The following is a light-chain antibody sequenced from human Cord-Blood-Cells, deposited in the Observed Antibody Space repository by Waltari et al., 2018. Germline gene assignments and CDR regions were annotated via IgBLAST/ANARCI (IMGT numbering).Light chain of an antibody. CDR1: KLGDKY. CDR2: KDS. J-gene: IGLJ3*02. CDR3: QAWDSSAAV. Sequence: SYELTQPPSVSVSPGQTASITCSGDKLGDKYACWYQQKPGQSPVLVIYKDSKRPSGIPVRFSGSNAGNTATRTIGGTQAMDEADYYCQAWDSSAAVFVGGTKLTVL. V-gene: IGLV3-1*01.